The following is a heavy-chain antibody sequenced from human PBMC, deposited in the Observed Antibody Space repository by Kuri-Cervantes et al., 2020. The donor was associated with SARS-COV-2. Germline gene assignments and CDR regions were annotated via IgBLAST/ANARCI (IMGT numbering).Heavy chain of an antibody. CDR2: FDREDGKR. Sequence: ASVKVSCKVSGYTLPELSMHWVRQAPGKGLEWMGGFDREDGKRVYAQKFQGRVTMTEDTSTHTAYMELSSPRSEDTAVYYCATGISLRFLEWLAAFDIWGQGTMVTVSS. J-gene: IGHJ3*02. CDR1: GYTLPELS. V-gene: IGHV1-24*01. CDR3: ATGISLRFLEWLAAFDI. D-gene: IGHD3-3*01.